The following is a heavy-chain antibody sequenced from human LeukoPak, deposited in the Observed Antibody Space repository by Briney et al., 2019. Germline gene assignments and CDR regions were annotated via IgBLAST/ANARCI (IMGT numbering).Heavy chain of an antibody. CDR1: GFTFSNFA. J-gene: IGHJ6*02. CDR3: ARLRYGYFDSNMDV. Sequence: PGGSLRLSCAASGFTFSNFAMRWVRQAPGKGLEWVSVIYSGGSTYYADSVKGRFTISRDNSRNMLYLQMNNLRAEDTAVYYCARLRYGYFDSNMDVWGQGTTVTVSS. D-gene: IGHD3-9*01. V-gene: IGHV3-23*03. CDR2: IYSGGST.